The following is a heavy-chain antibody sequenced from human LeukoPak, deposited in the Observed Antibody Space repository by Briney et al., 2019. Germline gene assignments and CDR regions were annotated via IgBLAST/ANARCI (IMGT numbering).Heavy chain of an antibody. CDR2: IIPILGIA. J-gene: IGHJ4*02. V-gene: IGHV1-69*04. D-gene: IGHD2-15*01. CDR1: GGTFSSYA. Sequence: SVKVSCKASGGTFSSYAISWVRQAPGQGLEWMGRIIPILGIANYAQKFQGRVTITADKSTSTAYMELSSLRSEDTAVYYCASYCSGGSCYSDYWGQGTLVTVSS. CDR3: ASYCSGGSCYSDY.